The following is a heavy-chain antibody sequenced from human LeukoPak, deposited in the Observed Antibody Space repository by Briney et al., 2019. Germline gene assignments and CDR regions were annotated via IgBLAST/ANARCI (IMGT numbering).Heavy chain of an antibody. CDR3: VRGPYGSSISNWFDP. CDR2: IYYNGDT. CDR1: GGSITGYS. J-gene: IGHJ5*02. Sequence: MASETLSLTCSVSGGSITGYSWSWIRQTPGKGLEWIGYIYYNGDTHYNPSLNSRLSMSVDTPNKQLSLNLRSVTAADTAVYYCVRGPYGSSISNWFDPWGQGLLVTVSS. D-gene: IGHD3-10*01. V-gene: IGHV4-59*01.